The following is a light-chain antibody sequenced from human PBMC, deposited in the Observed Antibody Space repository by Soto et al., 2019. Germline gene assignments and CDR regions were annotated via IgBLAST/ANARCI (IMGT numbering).Light chain of an antibody. Sequence: DDVMTQIPLSLSVTPGQPASISCKFSQSLLHSDGRTYLYWYLQRPGQPPQLLIYEASYRFSGVSDRFTGSGSGTDFTLKISRVEAEDVGIYYCMQKGTFGQGTKLEIK. CDR2: EAS. V-gene: IGKV2D-29*01. J-gene: IGKJ2*01. CDR1: QSLLHSDGRTY. CDR3: MQKGT.